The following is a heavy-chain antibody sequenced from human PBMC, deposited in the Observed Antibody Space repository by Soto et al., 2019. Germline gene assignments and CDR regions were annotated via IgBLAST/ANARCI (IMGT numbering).Heavy chain of an antibody. D-gene: IGHD3-22*01. V-gene: IGHV3-23*01. CDR2: ISGSGGST. CDR3: AKDRDYYDSRLDLDY. CDR1: GFTFSSYA. Sequence: PGGSLRLSCAASGFTFSSYAMSWVRQAPGKGLEWVSAISGSGGSTYYADSVKGRFTISRDNSKNTLYLQMNSLRAEDTAVYYCAKDRDYYDSRLDLDYWGQGTLVTVSS. J-gene: IGHJ4*02.